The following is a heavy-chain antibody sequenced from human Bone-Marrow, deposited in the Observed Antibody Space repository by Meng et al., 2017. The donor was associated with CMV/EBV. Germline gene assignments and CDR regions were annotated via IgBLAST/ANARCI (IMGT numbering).Heavy chain of an antibody. CDR2: IYYSGST. CDR1: GGSISSSSYY. Sequence: SETLSLTCTVSGGSISSSSYYWGWIRQPPGKGLEWIGSIYYSGSTYYNPSLKSRVTISVDTSKNQFSLKLSSVTAADTAVYYCARQWADGGAYYDGMDVWGQGTTVTVSS. J-gene: IGHJ6*02. CDR3: ARQWADGGAYYDGMDV. V-gene: IGHV4-39*01. D-gene: IGHD3-16*01.